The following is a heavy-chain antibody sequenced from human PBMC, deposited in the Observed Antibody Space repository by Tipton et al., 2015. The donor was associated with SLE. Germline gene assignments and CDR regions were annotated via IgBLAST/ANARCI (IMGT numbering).Heavy chain of an antibody. Sequence: GEALSSDDYYWGWIRQPAGKGLEWIGRINPSGLTHYNPSLKSRFTISIDTSKNQFSGKRNSVTAADTSVYYCARGLGIAAAGALGYWGQGTLVTVSS. J-gene: IGHJ4*02. CDR1: GEALSSDDYY. D-gene: IGHD6-13*01. CDR3: ARGLGIAAAGALGY. CDR2: INPSGLT. V-gene: IGHV4-61*02.